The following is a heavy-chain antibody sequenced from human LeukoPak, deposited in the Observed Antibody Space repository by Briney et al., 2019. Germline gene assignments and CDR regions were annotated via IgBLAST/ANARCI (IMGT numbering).Heavy chain of an antibody. V-gene: IGHV1-2*02. CDR2: INPNSGGT. J-gene: IGHJ1*01. D-gene: IGHD5-24*01. Sequence: ASVNVSCQTSGYTFSDYYIHWIRQAPGPGLEWVGWINPNSGGTNYAQKFQGRVTMTRDTSISTAYMELRRLRSDDTAVYYCARDISMGDGILHWGQGTLVTVSS. CDR1: GYTFSDYY. CDR3: ARDISMGDGILH.